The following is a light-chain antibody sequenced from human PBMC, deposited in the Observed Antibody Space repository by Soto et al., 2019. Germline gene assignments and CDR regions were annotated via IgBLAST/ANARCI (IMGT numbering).Light chain of an antibody. Sequence: EIVLTQSPCTLSLSPGERATLSCRASRGIDDTLAWYQHKPGQAPRLLIYGASRRESGIPARFSGSGSGTDFTLTISRLEPEDFAVYYCQQYDSSPQAFGQGTKVDIK. CDR2: GAS. V-gene: IGKV3-20*01. J-gene: IGKJ1*01. CDR1: RGIDDT. CDR3: QQYDSSPQA.